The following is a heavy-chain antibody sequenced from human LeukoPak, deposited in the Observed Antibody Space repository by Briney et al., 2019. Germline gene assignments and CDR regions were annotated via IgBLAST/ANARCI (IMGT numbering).Heavy chain of an antibody. Sequence: GGSLRLSCAASGFTFSSYAMSWVRQAPGKGLEWVSAISGSGGSTYYADSVKGRFTISRDNSKNTLCLQMNSLRAEDTVVYYCANGESPAASYDYWGQGTLVTVSS. D-gene: IGHD2-2*01. J-gene: IGHJ4*02. V-gene: IGHV3-23*01. CDR1: GFTFSSYA. CDR3: ANGESPAASYDY. CDR2: ISGSGGST.